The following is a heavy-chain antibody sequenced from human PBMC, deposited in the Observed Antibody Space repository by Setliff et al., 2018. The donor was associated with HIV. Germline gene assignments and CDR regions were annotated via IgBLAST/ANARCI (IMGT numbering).Heavy chain of an antibody. CDR2: INHSGST. Sequence: SETLSLTCAVYGGSFSGYYWSWIRQPPEKGLEWIGEINHSGSTNYNPSLKSRVTISVDTSKNRFSLRLTSVTAADTAVYYSARTKADGYNGVFDSWGQGTLVTVSS. CDR1: GGSFSGYY. V-gene: IGHV4-34*01. D-gene: IGHD5-12*01. CDR3: ARTKADGYNGVFDS. J-gene: IGHJ4*02.